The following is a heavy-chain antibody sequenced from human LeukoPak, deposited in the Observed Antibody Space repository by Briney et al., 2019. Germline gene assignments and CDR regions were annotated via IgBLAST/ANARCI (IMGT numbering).Heavy chain of an antibody. D-gene: IGHD3-9*01. Sequence: EASVKVSCKASGYTFTSYYMHWVRQAPGQGLEWMGIINPSGGSTSYAQKFQGRVTMTRDTSTSTVYMELSSLRSEDTAVNYCARDQPGGRYFDWLTPMDVWGQGTTVTVSS. CDR3: ARDQPGGRYFDWLTPMDV. CDR2: INPSGGST. CDR1: GYTFTSYY. V-gene: IGHV1-46*01. J-gene: IGHJ6*02.